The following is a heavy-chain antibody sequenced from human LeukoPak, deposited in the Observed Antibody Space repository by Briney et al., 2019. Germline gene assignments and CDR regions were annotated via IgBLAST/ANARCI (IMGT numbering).Heavy chain of an antibody. CDR1: GGTFSSYA. D-gene: IGHD4-23*01. CDR2: IITIFGTA. J-gene: IGHJ4*02. V-gene: IGHV1-69*01. Sequence: SVTVSCKAAGGTFSSYAISWVRQAPGQGLEWMGGIITIFGTANYAQKFQGRVTITADESTSTAYMELSSLRSEDTAVYYCARDRTVERLGYWGQGTLVTVSS. CDR3: ARDRTVERLGY.